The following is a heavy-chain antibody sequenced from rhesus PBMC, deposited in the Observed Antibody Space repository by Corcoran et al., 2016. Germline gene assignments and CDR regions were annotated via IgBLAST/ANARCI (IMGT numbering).Heavy chain of an antibody. CDR2: IYGSGSST. V-gene: IGHV4-169*02. Sequence: QLQLQESGPGLVKPSETLSVTCAVSGGSISSSYWSWIRQAQGKGLVWIGYIYGSGSSTNSNPSLKSRVTLSVDTSYNQLSLKLRSVTPADTAVYYCAIGDTAGTVLNYWGQGVLVTVSS. CDR3: AIGDTAGTVLNY. D-gene: IGHD5-42*01. J-gene: IGHJ4*01. CDR1: GGSISSSY.